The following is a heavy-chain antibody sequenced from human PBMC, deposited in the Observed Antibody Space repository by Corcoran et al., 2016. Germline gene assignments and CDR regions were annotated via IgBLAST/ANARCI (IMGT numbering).Heavy chain of an antibody. V-gene: IGHV1-8*01. J-gene: IGHJ6*02. D-gene: IGHD3-3*01. CDR3: LVFDFWSGYSESSGMDV. Sequence: QVQLVQSGAEVKKPGASVKVSCKASGYTFTSYDINWVRQATGQGLEWMGWMNPNIGNTGYAQKFQGRVTMTRNTCISTAYMELSSLRSDDTAVDYCLVFDFWSGYSESSGMDVWGQGTTVTVSS. CDR1: GYTFTSYD. CDR2: MNPNIGNT.